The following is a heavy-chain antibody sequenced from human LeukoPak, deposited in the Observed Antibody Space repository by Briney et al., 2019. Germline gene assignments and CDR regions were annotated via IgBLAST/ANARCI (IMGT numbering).Heavy chain of an antibody. V-gene: IGHV4-39*01. J-gene: IGHJ4*02. Sequence: SETLSLTCTVSGGSISSSSYYWGWIRQPPGKGLDWIGSIYYSGSTYYNPSLKSRVTISVDTSKNQFSLKLSSVTAADTAVYYCARHPTEWELLRFDYWGQGTLVTVSS. CDR1: GGSISSSSYY. CDR3: ARHPTEWELLRFDY. CDR2: IYYSGST. D-gene: IGHD1-26*01.